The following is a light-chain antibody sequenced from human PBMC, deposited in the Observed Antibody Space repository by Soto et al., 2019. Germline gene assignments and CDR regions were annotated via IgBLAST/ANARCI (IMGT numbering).Light chain of an antibody. Sequence: EIVLTQSPATLSLSPGNRATLSCGASQSVRSSYVAWYQQKAGLAPRLLIYDGSSRASGILDRFSGSGSGTDFTLTIGRLEPEDFALYYCQQYDNSAPLSFGGGTKV. CDR3: QQYDNSAPLS. V-gene: IGKV3D-20*01. CDR2: DGS. CDR1: QSVRSSY. J-gene: IGKJ4*01.